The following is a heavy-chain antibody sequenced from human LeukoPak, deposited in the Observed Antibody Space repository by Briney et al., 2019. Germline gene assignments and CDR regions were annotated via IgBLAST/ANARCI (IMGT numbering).Heavy chain of an antibody. V-gene: IGHV3-43*01. D-gene: IGHD4-17*01. J-gene: IGHJ4*02. Sequence: PGGSLRLSCAASGFTFDDYTMHWVRQAPGKGLEWVSLISWDGGSTYYADSVKGRFTISRDNSKNSLYLQMNSRRTEDTALYYCAKADYGDYVGRGGGFDYWGQGTLVTVSS. CDR3: AKADYGDYVGRGGGFDY. CDR2: ISWDGGST. CDR1: GFTFDDYT.